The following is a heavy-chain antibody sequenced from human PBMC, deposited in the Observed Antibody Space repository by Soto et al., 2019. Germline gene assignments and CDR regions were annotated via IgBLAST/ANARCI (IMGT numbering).Heavy chain of an antibody. CDR3: ARVEVYYDILTGYSFYGMDV. CDR2: IWYDGSNK. V-gene: IGHV3-33*01. D-gene: IGHD3-9*01. Sequence: GGSLRLSCAASGFTFSSYGMHWVRQAPGKGLEWVAVIWYDGSNKYYADSVKGRFTISRDNSKNTLYLQMNSLRAEDTAVYYCARVEVYYDILTGYSFYGMDVWGQGTTVTVSS. J-gene: IGHJ6*02. CDR1: GFTFSSYG.